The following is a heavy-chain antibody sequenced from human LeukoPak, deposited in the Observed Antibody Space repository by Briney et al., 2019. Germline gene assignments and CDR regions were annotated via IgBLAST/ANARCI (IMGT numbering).Heavy chain of an antibody. CDR3: ARVPYYYDSSGYYIDY. CDR1: GGSISSYY. J-gene: IGHJ4*02. V-gene: IGHV4-59*05. Sequence: ASETLSLTCTVSGGSISSYYWSWIRQPPGKGLEWIGSIYYSGSTYYNPSLKSRVTIDVDTSKNQFSLKLSSVTAADTAVYYCARVPYYYDSSGYYIDYWGQGVLVTVSS. CDR2: IYYSGST. D-gene: IGHD3-22*01.